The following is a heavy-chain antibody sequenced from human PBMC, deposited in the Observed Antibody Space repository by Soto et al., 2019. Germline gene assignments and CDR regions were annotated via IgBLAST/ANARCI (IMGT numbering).Heavy chain of an antibody. CDR3: AGGPPGYSYGASFDY. V-gene: IGHV4-4*02. J-gene: IGHJ4*02. D-gene: IGHD5-18*01. CDR1: GGSISSSNW. CDR2: IYHSGST. Sequence: QVQLQESGPGLVKPSGTLSLTCAVSGGSISSSNWWSWVRQPPGKGLEWIGEIYHSGSTNYTPSLKSRVTLSVDKSKNQFSRKLSSVTAADTAVYYCAGGPPGYSYGASFDYWGQGTLVTVSS.